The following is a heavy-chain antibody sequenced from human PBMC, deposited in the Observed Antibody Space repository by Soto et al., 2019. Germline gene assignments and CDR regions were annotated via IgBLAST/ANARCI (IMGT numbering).Heavy chain of an antibody. CDR3: AREDWNQSFDP. V-gene: IGHV3-21*01. D-gene: IGHD1-1*01. CDR1: GFTFSSYS. J-gene: IGHJ5*02. CDR2: ISSSSSYI. Sequence: GGSLRLSCTASGFTFSSYSMNWVRQAPGKGLEWVSSISSSSSYIYYADSVKGRFTISRDNAKNSLYLQMNSLRAEDTAVYYCAREDWNQSFDPWGQGTLVTVSS.